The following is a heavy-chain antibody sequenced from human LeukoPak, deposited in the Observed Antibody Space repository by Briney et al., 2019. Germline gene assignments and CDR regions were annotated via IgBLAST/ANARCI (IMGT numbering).Heavy chain of an antibody. V-gene: IGHV1-2*02. CDR2: INSNSGGT. CDR1: GYTFTGYY. D-gene: IGHD3-10*01. Sequence: ASVKVSCKASGYTFTGYYIHGVRQAPAQGLECVGWINSNSGGTNKSHKFQGRLTMTRDTSISTAYMELSRLRSDDTAVYYCARGGSGSYFTWLDPWGQGTLVTVSS. J-gene: IGHJ5*02. CDR3: ARGGSGSYFTWLDP.